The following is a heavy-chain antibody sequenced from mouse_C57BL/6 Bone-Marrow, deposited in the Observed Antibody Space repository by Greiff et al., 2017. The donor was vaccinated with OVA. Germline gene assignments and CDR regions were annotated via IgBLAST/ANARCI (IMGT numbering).Heavy chain of an antibody. CDR1: GYAFSSYW. D-gene: IGHD1-1*01. CDR3: ARLDCYYGSSNDY. CDR2: IYPGDGDT. V-gene: IGHV1-80*01. Sequence: VQLQQSGAELVKPGASVKISCKASGYAFSSYWMNWVKQRPGKGLEWIGQIYPGDGDTNYNGKFKGKATLTADKSSSTAYMQLSSLTSEDSAVYFCARLDCYYGSSNDYWGQGTTLTVSS. J-gene: IGHJ2*01.